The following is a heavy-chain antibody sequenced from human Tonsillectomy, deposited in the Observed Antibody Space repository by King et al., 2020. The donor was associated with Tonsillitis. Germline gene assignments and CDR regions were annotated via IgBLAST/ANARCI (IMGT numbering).Heavy chain of an antibody. CDR1: GFTFRSYS. V-gene: IGHV3-21*01. Sequence: VQLVESGGGLVKPGGSLRLSCAASGFTFRSYSMNWVRQAPGKGLEWVSSISSSSSYIYYADSVKGRFTISRDNAKNSLYLQMNSLRAEDTAVYYCARDHTIFGVVNGMDVWGQGTTVTVSS. CDR2: ISSSSSYI. J-gene: IGHJ6*02. CDR3: ARDHTIFGVVNGMDV. D-gene: IGHD3-3*01.